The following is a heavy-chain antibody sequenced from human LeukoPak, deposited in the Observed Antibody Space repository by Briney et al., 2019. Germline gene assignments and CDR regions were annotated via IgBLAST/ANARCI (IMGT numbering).Heavy chain of an antibody. J-gene: IGHJ6*02. CDR2: MNPNSGNT. CDR1: GYTFTSYD. CDR3: ARDLAEAYYYGSGAKYGMDV. Sequence: ASVKVSCKASGYTFTSYDINWVRQATGQGLEWMGWMNPNSGNTGYAQKFQGRVTITRNTSISTAYMELSSLRSEDTAVYYCARDLAEAYYYGSGAKYGMDVWGQGTTVTVSS. V-gene: IGHV1-8*03. D-gene: IGHD3-10*01.